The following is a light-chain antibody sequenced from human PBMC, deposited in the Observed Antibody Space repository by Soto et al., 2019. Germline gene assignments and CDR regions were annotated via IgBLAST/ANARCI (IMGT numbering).Light chain of an antibody. V-gene: IGLV2-8*01. Sequence: QLVLTQPPSASGSPGQSVPISCTGTSSDVGGYNYVSWYQQHPGKAPKLMIYEVTKRPSGVPDRFSGSKSGNTASLTVSGLQAEDEAVYYCSSYAGSNQAVVFGGGTKLTVL. J-gene: IGLJ2*01. CDR3: SSYAGSNQAVV. CDR2: EVT. CDR1: SSDVGGYNY.